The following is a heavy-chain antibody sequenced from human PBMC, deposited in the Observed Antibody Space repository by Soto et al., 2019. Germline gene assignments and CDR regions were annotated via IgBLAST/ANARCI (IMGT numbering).Heavy chain of an antibody. J-gene: IGHJ3*01. V-gene: IGHV3-66*01. D-gene: IGHD2-15*01. Sequence: EVQLVESGGGLVQPGGSLRLSCTASGFIVSDTYMNLVRQAPGKGLEWVSVISNRGDTHYADSVRGRFSLSRDIADNTLHLQMNNLRVEDTAVYYCAREPRYCRGGSCAITGDAFALWGQGTMVTVSS. CDR2: ISNRGDT. CDR1: GFIVSDTY. CDR3: AREPRYCRGGSCAITGDAFAL.